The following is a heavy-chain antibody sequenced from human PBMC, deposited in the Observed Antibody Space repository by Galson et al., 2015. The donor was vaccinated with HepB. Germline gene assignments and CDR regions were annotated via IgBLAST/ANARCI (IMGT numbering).Heavy chain of an antibody. CDR3: AKDLRFRYYYGMDV. V-gene: IGHV3-23*01. Sequence: SLRLSCAASGFTFSSYAMSWVRQAPGKGLEWVSAISGSGGSTYYADSVKGRFTISRDNSKNTLYLQMNSLRAEDTAVYYCAKDLRFRYYYGMDVWGQGTTVTVSS. CDR1: GFTFSSYA. J-gene: IGHJ6*02. D-gene: IGHD5/OR15-5a*01. CDR2: ISGSGGST.